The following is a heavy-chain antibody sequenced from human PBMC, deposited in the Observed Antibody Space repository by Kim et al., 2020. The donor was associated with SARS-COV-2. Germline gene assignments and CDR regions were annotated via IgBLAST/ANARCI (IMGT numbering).Heavy chain of an antibody. J-gene: IGHJ4*02. CDR3: ARDRSPDGYFDWLSPPGGLDY. CDR2: ISTYNGNT. V-gene: IGHV1-18*01. D-gene: IGHD3-9*01. Sequence: ASVKVSCKASGYTFTSYGFTWVRQAPGQGLEWMGWISTYNGNTNYAQNLQGRVTMTTDTTTSKVYMELRSLRSDDTAVYYCARDRSPDGYFDWLSPPGGLDYWGQGTLVTVSS. CDR1: GYTFTSYG.